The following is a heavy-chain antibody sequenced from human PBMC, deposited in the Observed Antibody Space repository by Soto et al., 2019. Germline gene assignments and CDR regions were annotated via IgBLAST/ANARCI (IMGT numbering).Heavy chain of an antibody. CDR2: INSDGSST. V-gene: IGHV3-74*01. CDR3: ARDRDQTVTKGPNDYYGMDV. D-gene: IGHD4-4*01. J-gene: IGHJ6*02. CDR1: GFTFSSYW. Sequence: GGSLRLSCAASGFTFSSYWMHWVRQAPGKGLVWVSRINSDGSSTSYADSVKGRFTISRDNAKNTLYLQMNSLRAEDTAVYYCARDRDQTVTKGPNDYYGMDVWGQGTTVTVSS.